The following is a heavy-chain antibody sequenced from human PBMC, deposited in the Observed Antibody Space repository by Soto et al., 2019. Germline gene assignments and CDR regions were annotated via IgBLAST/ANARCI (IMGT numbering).Heavy chain of an antibody. CDR3: ARLPYYYGSHPYFDY. CDR1: GGSISSSSYY. CDR2: IYYSGST. Sequence: SETLSLTCTVSGGSISSSSYYWGWIRQPPGKGLEWIGSIYYSGSTYYNPSLKSRVTISVDTSKNQFSLKLSSVTAADTAVYYCARLPYYYGSHPYFDYWGQGTLVTVSS. V-gene: IGHV4-39*01. J-gene: IGHJ4*02. D-gene: IGHD3-10*01.